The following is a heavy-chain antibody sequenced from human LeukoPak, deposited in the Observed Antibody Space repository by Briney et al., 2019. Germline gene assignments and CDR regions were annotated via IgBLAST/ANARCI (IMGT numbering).Heavy chain of an antibody. CDR1: GFTFDDYA. D-gene: IGHD6-19*01. J-gene: IGHJ4*02. CDR3: ARSPGSGWAPLDY. CDR2: ISGDGATT. V-gene: IGHV3-43*02. Sequence: GGSLRLSCAASGFTFDDYAMHWARQAPGKGLEWVSLISGDGATTYYADSVKGRFTISRDNDKNSLYLQMNSLRAEDTAVYYCARSPGSGWAPLDYWGQGTLVTVSS.